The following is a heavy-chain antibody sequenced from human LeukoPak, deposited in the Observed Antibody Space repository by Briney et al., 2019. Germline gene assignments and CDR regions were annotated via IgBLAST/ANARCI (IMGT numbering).Heavy chain of an antibody. D-gene: IGHD3-3*01. CDR3: ARDRFDGAWYFDL. CDR1: GFTFSSYA. CDR2: ISGSGGST. V-gene: IGHV3-23*01. J-gene: IGHJ2*01. Sequence: GGSLRLSCAASGFTFSSYAMSWVRQAPGKGLEGVSAISGSGGSTYYADSVKGRFTISRDNAKNSLYLQMNSLRAEDTAVYYCARDRFDGAWYFDLWGRGTLVTVSS.